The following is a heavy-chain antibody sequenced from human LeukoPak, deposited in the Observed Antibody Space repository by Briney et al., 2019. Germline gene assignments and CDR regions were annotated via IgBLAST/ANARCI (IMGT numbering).Heavy chain of an antibody. CDR2: MYYSGST. Sequence: SETLTLTCTVSGGPISSNSYYWGRIRQPPGKGLEWIGSMYYSGSTYYNPSLKSRVTISVDTSKNQFSLKLSSVTAADTAVYYCTRGSIAYYYMDVWGKGTTVTISS. J-gene: IGHJ6*03. CDR1: GGPISSNSYY. D-gene: IGHD3-22*01. CDR3: TRGSIAYYYMDV. V-gene: IGHV4-39*07.